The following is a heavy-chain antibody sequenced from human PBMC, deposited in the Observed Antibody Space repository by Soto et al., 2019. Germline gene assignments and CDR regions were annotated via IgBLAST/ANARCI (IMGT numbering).Heavy chain of an antibody. Sequence: QVQLQESGPGLVKPSQTLSLTCTVSGGSISSGNYYWSWLRQPPGKGLEWIGYMYYSAMPYYNPSLKTRVTISVYTSKNQFPLNMSSVTGADTAVYYCARGAAILYYYFDYWGQGTLVTVSS. J-gene: IGHJ4*02. CDR3: ARGAAILYYYFDY. V-gene: IGHV4-30-4*01. CDR1: GGSISSGNYY. D-gene: IGHD2-2*02. CDR2: MYYSAMP.